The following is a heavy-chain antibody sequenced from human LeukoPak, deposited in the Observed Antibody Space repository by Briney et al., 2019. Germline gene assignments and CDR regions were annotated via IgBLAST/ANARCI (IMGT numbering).Heavy chain of an antibody. CDR2: INPNHGDT. V-gene: IGHV1-2*02. D-gene: IGHD3-9*01. Sequence: ASVKVSCKASGYTFSGYYMHWVRQAPGQGLEGMGWINPNHGDTNYAQKFQDRVSMTRDTSISTAYMHLSRLRSADTAVYYCARSPHILTGENFDYWGQGTLLTVSS. CDR3: ARSPHILTGENFDY. CDR1: GYTFSGYY. J-gene: IGHJ4*02.